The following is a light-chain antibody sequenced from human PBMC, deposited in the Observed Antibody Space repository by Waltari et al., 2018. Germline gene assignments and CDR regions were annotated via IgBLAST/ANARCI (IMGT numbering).Light chain of an antibody. CDR2: DAS. CDR3: QQYDNLPFT. CDR1: QDISNY. V-gene: IGKV1-33*01. Sequence: DIQMTQSPSSLSASVGDRVTITCQASQDISNYLNWYQQNPGKAPNVLIYDASNLETGVPSRLSGSGSGTDFTFTISSLQPEDIATYYCQQYDNLPFTFGQGTRLEIK. J-gene: IGKJ5*01.